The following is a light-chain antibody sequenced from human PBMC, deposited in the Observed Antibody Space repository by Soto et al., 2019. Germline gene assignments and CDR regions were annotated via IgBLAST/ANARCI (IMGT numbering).Light chain of an antibody. CDR2: EVS. CDR1: SSDVGGYDY. Sequence: QSALTQPASVSGSPGQSITISCTGTSSDVGGYDYVSWYQHHPGKVPKLIIYEVSKRPSGVSHRFSGSKSGNTASLTISGLQTEDEADYYCSSYTNTSALVFGGGTKLTVL. J-gene: IGLJ2*01. V-gene: IGLV2-14*01. CDR3: SSYTNTSALV.